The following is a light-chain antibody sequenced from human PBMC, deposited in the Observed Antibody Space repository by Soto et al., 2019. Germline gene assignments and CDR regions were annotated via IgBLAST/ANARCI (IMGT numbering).Light chain of an antibody. V-gene: IGKV1-33*01. CDR1: QDISNY. CDR3: QQYDNRPPWT. CDR2: DAS. Sequence: DIQMTQSPSSLSASVGDRVTITCQASQDISNYLNWYQQKPGKAPKLLIYDASNLETGVASRFSGSGFGTDFTFTISSLQPEDIATYYCQQYDNRPPWTFGQGTKVEIK. J-gene: IGKJ1*01.